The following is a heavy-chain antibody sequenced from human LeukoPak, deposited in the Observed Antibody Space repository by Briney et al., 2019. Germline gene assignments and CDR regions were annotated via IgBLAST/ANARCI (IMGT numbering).Heavy chain of an antibody. V-gene: IGHV4-30-2*01. D-gene: IGHD2-21*02. CDR2: IYHSGST. J-gene: IGHJ4*02. Sequence: SETLSLTCTVSGGSISSGGYYWSWIRQPPGKGLEWIGYIYHSGSTYYNPSLKSRVTISVDRSKNQFSLKLSSVTAVDTAVYYCASQSPLTAEWGQGTLVTVSS. CDR1: GGSISSGGYY. CDR3: ASQSPLTAE.